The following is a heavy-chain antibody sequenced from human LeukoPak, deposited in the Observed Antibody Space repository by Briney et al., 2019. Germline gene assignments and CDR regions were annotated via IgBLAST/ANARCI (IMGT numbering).Heavy chain of an antibody. CDR1: GGSISSSSYY. D-gene: IGHD3-10*01. CDR2: IYYSGST. V-gene: IGHV4-39*01. J-gene: IGHJ4*02. Sequence: SETLSLTCTVSGGSISSSSYYWGWIRQPPGKGLEWIGSIYYSGSTYYNPSLKSRVTISVDTSKNQFSLKLSSVSVADTAVYYCARQVPYGSGSSSFDYWGQGTLVTVSS. CDR3: ARQVPYGSGSSSFDY.